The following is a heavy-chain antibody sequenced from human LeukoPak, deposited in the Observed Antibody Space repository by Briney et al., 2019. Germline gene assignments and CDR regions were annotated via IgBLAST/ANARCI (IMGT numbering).Heavy chain of an antibody. V-gene: IGHV3-23*05. D-gene: IGHD2/OR15-2a*01. Sequence: GGSLRLSCAASGFSVSTYAMSWVRQAPGKGLEWVSGLNPTGINTYYADSVKGRFTISRDTSQNTVYLQMNSLRDEDTALYYCASILYGWGQGTLVTVSS. CDR3: ASILYG. CDR2: LNPTGINT. J-gene: IGHJ4*02. CDR1: GFSVSTYA.